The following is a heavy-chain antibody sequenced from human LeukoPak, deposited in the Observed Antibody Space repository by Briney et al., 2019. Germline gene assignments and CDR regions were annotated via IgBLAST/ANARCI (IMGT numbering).Heavy chain of an antibody. V-gene: IGHV3-11*01. CDR3: ARDQGYSPAAPGGYYFDY. CDR2: ISSSGSTI. J-gene: IGHJ4*02. D-gene: IGHD6-13*01. CDR1: GFTFSDYY. Sequence: GGSLRLSCAASGFTFSDYYMSWIRQAPGKELEWVSYISSSGSTIYYADSVKGRFTISRDNAKNSLYLQMNSLRAEDTAVYYCARDQGYSPAAPGGYYFDYWGQGTLVTVSS.